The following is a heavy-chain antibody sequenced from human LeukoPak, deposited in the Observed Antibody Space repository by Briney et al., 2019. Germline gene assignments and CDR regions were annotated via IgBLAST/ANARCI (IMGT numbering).Heavy chain of an antibody. CDR3: ASQVAAAAYFDY. J-gene: IGHJ4*02. CDR1: GGSFGGYY. Sequence: SETLSLTCAVYGGSFGGYYWSWIRQPPGKGLEWIGEINHSGSTNYNPSLKSRVTMSVDTSKNQFSLKLSSVTAADTAVYYCASQVAAAAYFDYWGQGTLVTVSS. D-gene: IGHD6-13*01. CDR2: INHSGST. V-gene: IGHV4-34*01.